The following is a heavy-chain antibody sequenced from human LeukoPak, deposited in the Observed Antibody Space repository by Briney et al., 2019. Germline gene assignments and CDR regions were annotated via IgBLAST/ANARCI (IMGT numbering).Heavy chain of an antibody. V-gene: IGHV1-8*01. Sequence: SVLVSCKAPGYTFRSHDINWVRQATGQGLEWMGWVSPKTGRTGYAQKFQGRVYMTTNASLSTAYMELSSLRSDDTAVYFCARESERNDGWFDPWGQGTLVSVSS. CDR3: ARESERNDGWFDP. CDR1: GYTFRSHD. J-gene: IGHJ5*02. D-gene: IGHD1-1*01. CDR2: VSPKTGRT.